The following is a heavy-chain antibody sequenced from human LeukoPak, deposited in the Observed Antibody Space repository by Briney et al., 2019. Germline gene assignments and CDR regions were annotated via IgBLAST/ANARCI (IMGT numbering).Heavy chain of an antibody. Sequence: SETLSLTCTVSGGSISSYYWSWIRQPPGKGLEWIGYIYYSGSTNYNPSLKSRVTISVDTSKNQFSLKLSSVTAADTAVYYCARGSFGVTLDAFDIWGQGTMVTVSS. CDR2: IYYSGST. D-gene: IGHD3-16*01. CDR3: ARGSFGVTLDAFDI. V-gene: IGHV4-59*01. J-gene: IGHJ3*02. CDR1: GGSISSYY.